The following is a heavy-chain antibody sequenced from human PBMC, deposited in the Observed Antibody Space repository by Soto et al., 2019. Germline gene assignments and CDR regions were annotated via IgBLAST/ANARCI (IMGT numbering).Heavy chain of an antibody. CDR3: AASIFYYGMDV. Sequence: GESLKISCKGSGYSFTSYWISWVRRMPGKGLEWMGIIYPGDSDTKYNPSFQGQVTISADKSITTTYLQWSSLKASDTAIYYCAASIFYYGMDVWGQGTTVTVSS. CDR2: IYPGDSDT. J-gene: IGHJ6*02. V-gene: IGHV5-51*01. CDR1: GYSFTSYW.